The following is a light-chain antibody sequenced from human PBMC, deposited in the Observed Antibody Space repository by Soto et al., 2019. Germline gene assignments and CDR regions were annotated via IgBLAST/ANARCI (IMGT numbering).Light chain of an antibody. CDR3: QAFDSNLNVV. V-gene: IGLV1-40*01. CDR2: SNS. CDR1: SSNIGAGYD. J-gene: IGLJ2*01. Sequence: QPVLTQPPSVSGAPGQRVTISCTGSSSNIGAGYDVHWYQQLPGTAPKLLIYSNSNRPSGVPDRFSGSKSGTSASLAITGLQAEDEGDYYCQAFDSNLNVVFGGGTKLTVL.